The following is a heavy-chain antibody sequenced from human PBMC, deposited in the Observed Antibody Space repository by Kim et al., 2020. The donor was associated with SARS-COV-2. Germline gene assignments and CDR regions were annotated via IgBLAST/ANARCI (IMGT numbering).Heavy chain of an antibody. CDR3: AKDGTGITMIVVVTRTYFDY. J-gene: IGHJ4*02. D-gene: IGHD3-22*01. Sequence: GGSLRLSCAASGFTFSSYAMSWVRQAPGKGLEWVSAISGSGGSTYYADSVKGRFTISRDNSKNTLYLQMNSLRAEDTAVYYCAKDGTGITMIVVVTRTYFDYWGQGTLVTVSS. CDR2: ISGSGGST. V-gene: IGHV3-23*01. CDR1: GFTFSSYA.